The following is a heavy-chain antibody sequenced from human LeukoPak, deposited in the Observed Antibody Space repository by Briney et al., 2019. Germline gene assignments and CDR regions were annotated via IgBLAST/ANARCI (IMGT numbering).Heavy chain of an antibody. CDR2: ISGSGGST. V-gene: IGHV3-23*01. Sequence: GGSLRLSCAASGFTFSSYAMSWVRQAPGKGLEWVSAISGSGGSTYYADSVKGRFTISRDNAKNSLYLQMNSLRAEDTAVYYCARRITVDIVVVPAATCPFDYWGQGTLVTVSS. D-gene: IGHD2-2*01. J-gene: IGHJ4*02. CDR1: GFTFSSYA. CDR3: ARRITVDIVVVPAATCPFDY.